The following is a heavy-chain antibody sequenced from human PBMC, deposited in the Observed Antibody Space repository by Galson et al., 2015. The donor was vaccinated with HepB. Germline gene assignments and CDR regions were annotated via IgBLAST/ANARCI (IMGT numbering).Heavy chain of an antibody. D-gene: IGHD6-19*01. J-gene: IGHJ4*02. CDR1: GGSINSNTYY. CDR3: ARVMGIGVATITAFDN. V-gene: IGHV4-39*02. Sequence: ETLSLTCTVSGGSINSNTYYWGWIRQPPERGLEWIGSISNSGNTSYTPSLKSRVAISIDSSKNHFSLNLTSVTAADTAFYFCARVMGIGVATITAFDNWGQGILVTASS. CDR2: ISNSGNT.